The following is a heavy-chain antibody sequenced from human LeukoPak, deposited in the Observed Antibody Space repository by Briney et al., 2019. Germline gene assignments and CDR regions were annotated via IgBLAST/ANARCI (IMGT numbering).Heavy chain of an antibody. Sequence: SETLSLTRTVSGVTMSSYYWSWIRQPPGKGLEWIGYVFSSGYTNYNPSLKSRITISVDTSKNQFSLKLSSVTAADTAVYYCARRAATGYYFDSWGQGTLVTVSS. CDR1: GVTMSSYY. D-gene: IGHD6-13*01. J-gene: IGHJ4*02. V-gene: IGHV4-59*01. CDR2: VFSSGYT. CDR3: ARRAATGYYFDS.